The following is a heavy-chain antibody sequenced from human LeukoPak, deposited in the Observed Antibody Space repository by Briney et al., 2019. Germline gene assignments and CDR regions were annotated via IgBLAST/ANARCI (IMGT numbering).Heavy chain of an antibody. CDR2: IYHSGST. CDR1: GYSISSGYY. V-gene: IGHV4-38-2*02. J-gene: IGHJ4*01. D-gene: IGHD2-15*01. CDR3: ARDGGGSWGSGY. Sequence: SETLSLTCTVSGYSISSGYYWGWIRQPPGKGLEWIGSIYHSGSTYYNPSLKSRVTISVDTSKNQFSLKLSSVTAADTAVYYCARDGGGSWGSGYWGQEPWSPSPQ.